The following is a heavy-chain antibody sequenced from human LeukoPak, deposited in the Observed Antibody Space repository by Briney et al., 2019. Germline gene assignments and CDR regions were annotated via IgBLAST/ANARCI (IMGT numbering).Heavy chain of an antibody. V-gene: IGHV1-18*01. Sequence: ASVKVSCKASGYTFTSYGISWVRQAPGQGLEWMGWISAYNGNTNYAQKLQGRVTMTTDTSTSTAYMELRSLRSDDTAVYYCARDHYYDSSGQGTDFDYWGQGTLVTVSS. CDR1: GYTFTSYG. CDR3: ARDHYYDSSGQGTDFDY. J-gene: IGHJ4*02. CDR2: ISAYNGNT. D-gene: IGHD3-22*01.